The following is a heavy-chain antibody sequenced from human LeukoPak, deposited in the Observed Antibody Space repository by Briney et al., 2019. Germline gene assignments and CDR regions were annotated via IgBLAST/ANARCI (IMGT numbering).Heavy chain of an antibody. CDR1: GFTFDDYA. J-gene: IGHJ4*02. D-gene: IGHD3-16*02. Sequence: PGGSLRLSCAASGFTFDDYAMHWVRQAPGKGLEWVSGISWNSGSIGYADSVKGRFTISRDNAKNSLYLQMNSLRAEDTALYYCAKGTTFGGVIVSFDYWGQGTLVTVSS. CDR2: ISWNSGSI. CDR3: AKGTTFGGVIVSFDY. V-gene: IGHV3-9*01.